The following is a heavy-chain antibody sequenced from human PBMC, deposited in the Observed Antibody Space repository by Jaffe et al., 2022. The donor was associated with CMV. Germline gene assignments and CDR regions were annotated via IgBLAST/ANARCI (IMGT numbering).Heavy chain of an antibody. D-gene: IGHD3-3*01. Sequence: QVQLQQWGAGLLKPSETLSLTCAVYGGSFSGYYWSWIRQPPGKGLEWIGEINHSGSTNYNPSLKSRVTISVDTSKNQFSLKLSSVTAADTAVYYCARGHLRTDFWSGYYSTGWLDWGQGTLVTVSS. CDR2: INHSGST. CDR3: ARGHLRTDFWSGYYSTGWLD. CDR1: GGSFSGYY. V-gene: IGHV4-34*01. J-gene: IGHJ4*02.